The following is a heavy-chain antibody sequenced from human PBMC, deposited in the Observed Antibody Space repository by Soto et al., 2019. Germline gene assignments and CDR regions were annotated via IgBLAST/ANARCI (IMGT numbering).Heavy chain of an antibody. D-gene: IGHD3-22*01. Sequence: QVQLVQSGPEVKKPGASVKVSCKASGYTFNSNGISWVRQAPGQGLEWMGWISVYNGNTNFAQNFQDRVTMTTDTSTSPAYMEMRSLRSDDTAVYYCARDSSDSSGYHYWGQGTLVTVSS. CDR3: ARDSSDSSGYHY. V-gene: IGHV1-18*01. CDR2: ISVYNGNT. CDR1: GYTFNSNG. J-gene: IGHJ4*02.